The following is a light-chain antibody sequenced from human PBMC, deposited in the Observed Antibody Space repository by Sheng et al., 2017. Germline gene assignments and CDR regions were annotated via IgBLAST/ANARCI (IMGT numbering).Light chain of an antibody. V-gene: IGKV3-15*01. Sequence: EIVMTQSPATLSVSPGERATLSCRASQSISFNLAWYQQRPGQVPRLLIYGASTRVTGIPARFSGSGSGTDFTLTISSLEPEDFAVYYCQQRSNWPPYSFGQGTKLEIK. CDR3: QQRSNWPPYS. J-gene: IGKJ2*03. CDR2: GAS. CDR1: QSISFN.